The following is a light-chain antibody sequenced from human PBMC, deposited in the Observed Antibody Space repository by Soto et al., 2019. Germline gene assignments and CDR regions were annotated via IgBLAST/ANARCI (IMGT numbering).Light chain of an antibody. V-gene: IGKV3-20*01. CDR2: AAS. CDR1: RSLSSSY. J-gene: IGKJ2*01. CDR3: QQQGT. Sequence: EIVLTQSPGTLSLSPGERATLSCRASRSLSSSYVVWYQQKPGQAPRLLIYAASRRATGIPGRFSGSWSATDYTLTISRLEPEDFAVYYCQQQGTFGQGTKVEIK.